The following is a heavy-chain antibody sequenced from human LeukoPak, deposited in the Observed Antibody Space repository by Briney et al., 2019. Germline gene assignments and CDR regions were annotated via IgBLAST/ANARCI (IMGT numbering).Heavy chain of an antibody. D-gene: IGHD3-16*02. CDR3: TTLSLSYDYVWGSYLL. CDR1: GFTVSSNY. Sequence: GGSLRLSCAASGFTVSSNYMSWVRQAPGKGLVWVSRINSDGGSTSYADSVKGRFTISRDNAKNTLYLQMNSLKTEDTAVYYCTTLSLSYDYVWGSYLLWGQGTLVTVSP. J-gene: IGHJ4*02. V-gene: IGHV3-74*01. CDR2: INSDGGST.